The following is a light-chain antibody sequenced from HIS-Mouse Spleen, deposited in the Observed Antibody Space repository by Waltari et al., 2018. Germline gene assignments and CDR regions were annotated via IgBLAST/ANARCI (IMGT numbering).Light chain of an antibody. CDR2: AAS. V-gene: IGKV1-12*02. J-gene: IGKJ3*01. Sequence: DIQMTQSPSSVSASVGDRVTITCRARQGISSWLARYQQKPGKDPKLLVYAASSLQSGVPSRFSCSGSVTDFTLTISSLQPEDFATYYCQQANSFPSFTLFTFGPGTKVDIK. CDR3: QQANSFPSFTLFT. CDR1: QGISSW.